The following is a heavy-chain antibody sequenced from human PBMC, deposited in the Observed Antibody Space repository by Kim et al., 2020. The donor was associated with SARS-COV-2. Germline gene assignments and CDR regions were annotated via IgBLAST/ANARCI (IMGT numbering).Heavy chain of an antibody. CDR2: IIPIFGTA. D-gene: IGHD2-2*02. CDR1: GGTFSSYA. Sequence: SVKVSCKASGGTFSSYAISWVRQAPGQGLEWMGGIIPIFGTANYAQKFQGRVTITADESTSTAYMELSSLRSEDTAVYYCARDFQDIVVVPAAIRWFDPWGQGTLVTVSS. J-gene: IGHJ5*02. V-gene: IGHV1-69*13. CDR3: ARDFQDIVVVPAAIRWFDP.